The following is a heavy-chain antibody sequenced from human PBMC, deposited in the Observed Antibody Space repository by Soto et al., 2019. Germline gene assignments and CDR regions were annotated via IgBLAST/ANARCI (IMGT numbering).Heavy chain of an antibody. J-gene: IGHJ4*02. CDR3: ARVYCTNGVCHFDY. Sequence: SSETLSLTCTVSGGSTSSSSYYWGWIRQPPGKGLEWIGSIYYSGSTYYNPSLKSRVTISVDTSKNQFSLKLSSVTAADTAVYYCARVYCTNGVCHFDYWGQGTLVTVSS. CDR1: GGSTSSSSYY. D-gene: IGHD2-8*01. V-gene: IGHV4-39*01. CDR2: IYYSGST.